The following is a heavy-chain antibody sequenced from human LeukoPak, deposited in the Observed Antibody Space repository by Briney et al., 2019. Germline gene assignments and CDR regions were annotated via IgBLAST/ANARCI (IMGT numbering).Heavy chain of an antibody. CDR3: AKDISGRSYRYCDY. D-gene: IGHD3-16*02. Sequence: ASVNVSFTTSGYTFTIYYIHWVRQAPGQGLEWMGIINPSGGSTSYAQKFQGRVTMTRDTSTSTVYMYLNSLRAEDTAVYYCAKDISGRSYRYCDYWGQGTLVTVSS. J-gene: IGHJ4*02. V-gene: IGHV1-46*01. CDR1: GYTFTIYY. CDR2: INPSGGST.